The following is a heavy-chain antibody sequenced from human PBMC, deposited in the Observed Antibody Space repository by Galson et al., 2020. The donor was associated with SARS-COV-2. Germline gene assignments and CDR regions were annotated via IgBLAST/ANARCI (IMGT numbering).Heavy chain of an antibody. Sequence: ASVKVSCKASGYTFDSYGIGWVRQAPGQGLEWMAWISAYNGNTYYAQNFQDRVTMTTDTSTNTAYMELRSLRSDDTAVYYCARAGRHHGYKIDAFDLWGQGTKVTVSS. CDR2: ISAYNGNT. CDR1: GYTFDSYG. D-gene: IGHD5-12*01. J-gene: IGHJ3*01. V-gene: IGHV1-18*01. CDR3: ARAGRHHGYKIDAFDL.